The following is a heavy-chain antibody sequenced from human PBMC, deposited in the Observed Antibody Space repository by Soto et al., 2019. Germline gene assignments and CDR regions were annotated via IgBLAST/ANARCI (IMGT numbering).Heavy chain of an antibody. V-gene: IGHV3-30-3*01. Sequence: QVQLVESGGGVVQPGGSLRLSCAASGFSFSSYTMHWVRQAPGQGLEGLSFMAKDGGLKDYADSVKGRFTISRDNSKNTLYLQMNGLRTEDSAIYYCARDFAWNYDYWGQGILVTVSS. J-gene: IGHJ4*02. CDR2: MAKDGGLK. D-gene: IGHD2-21*01. CDR3: ARDFAWNYDY. CDR1: GFSFSSYT.